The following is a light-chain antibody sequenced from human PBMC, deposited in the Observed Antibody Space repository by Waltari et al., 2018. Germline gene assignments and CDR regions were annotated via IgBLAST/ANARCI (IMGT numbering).Light chain of an antibody. J-gene: IGKJ1*01. Sequence: VLTQSPGTLSLSPGERATLSCRASQSVSSSYLAWYQQKLGQAPRLLMYGASSRATGIPDRFSGSGSGTDFTLTISRLEPEDFAVYYCQQYGSSSWTFGQGTKVEIK. CDR1: QSVSSSY. CDR3: QQYGSSSWT. CDR2: GAS. V-gene: IGKV3-20*01.